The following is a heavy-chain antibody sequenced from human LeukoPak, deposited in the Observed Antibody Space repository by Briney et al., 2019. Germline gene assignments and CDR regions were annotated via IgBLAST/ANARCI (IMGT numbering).Heavy chain of an antibody. CDR2: ISTYNGNT. J-gene: IGHJ4*02. CDR1: GYTFTSYD. D-gene: IGHD5-12*01. Sequence: GASVKVSCKASGYTFTSYDISWVRQAPGQGLEWMGWISTYNGNTNYAQKLQGRVTMTTDTSTSTAYMELRSLRSDDTAVYYCARGGIGGRRGNSGYDLDYWGQGSLVTVSS. V-gene: IGHV1-18*01. CDR3: ARGGIGGRRGNSGYDLDY.